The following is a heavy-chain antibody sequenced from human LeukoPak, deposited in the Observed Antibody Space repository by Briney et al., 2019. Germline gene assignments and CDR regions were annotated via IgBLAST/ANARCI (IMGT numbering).Heavy chain of an antibody. CDR3: TRPDYDSSGSTFDY. Sequence: GGSLRLSCEASGFSFSGSAMHWVRQASGKGLEWVGRVRSKVNTYATAYAASVKGRFIISRDDSKNTAYLQMNSLKTEDTAVYYCTRPDYDSSGSTFDYWGQGTLVTVSS. V-gene: IGHV3-73*01. CDR2: VRSKVNTYAT. D-gene: IGHD3-22*01. CDR1: GFSFSGSA. J-gene: IGHJ4*02.